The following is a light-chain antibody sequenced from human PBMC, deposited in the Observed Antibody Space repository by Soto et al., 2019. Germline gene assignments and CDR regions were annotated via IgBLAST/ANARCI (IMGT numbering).Light chain of an antibody. J-gene: IGLJ7*01. CDR2: LKSDGSH. CDR3: QAWGTSAV. Sequence: QSVLTQSPSASASLGASVKLTCTLSSGQSSYAIAWYQQQPGKGPRFLMKLKSDGSHTKGDGIPDRFSGSSSGAERHLTISGLQSDDEGDYYCQAWGTSAVFGGGTQLTVL. V-gene: IGLV4-69*01. CDR1: SGQSSYA.